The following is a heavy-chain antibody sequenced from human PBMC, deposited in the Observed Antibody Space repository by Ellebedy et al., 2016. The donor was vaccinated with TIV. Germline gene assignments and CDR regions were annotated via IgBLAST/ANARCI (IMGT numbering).Heavy chain of an antibody. V-gene: IGHV4-59*01. CDR3: ARTTFNILAFDP. Sequence: MPSETLSLTCTVSGGPIGTYYWNWIRQSPGKGLEWIGYIYYNGNTNYNPSLKTRVSMSLDTSKNLFSLKLSSVTAADTAVYYCARTTFNILAFDPWGQGTQVTVSS. CDR2: IYYNGNT. CDR1: GGPIGTYY. D-gene: IGHD1-1*01. J-gene: IGHJ5*02.